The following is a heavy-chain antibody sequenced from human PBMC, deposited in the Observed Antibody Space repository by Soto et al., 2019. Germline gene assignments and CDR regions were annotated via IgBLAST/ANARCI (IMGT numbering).Heavy chain of an antibody. V-gene: IGHV3-33*01. CDR2: IWFDGSNK. D-gene: IGHD3-22*01. CDR1: GFSFSDYG. CDR3: ARDSRDKNYASAAYFYGLDV. Sequence: QVQLVESGGGVVQPGRSLRLSCTTSGFSFSDYGMHWVRQAPGKGLEWVAIIWFDGSNKYYSDSLKGRFTITRDNTKNPVYLQMNSLRADDTAVYYCARDSRDKNYASAAYFYGLDVWGQGATVIVSS. J-gene: IGHJ6*02.